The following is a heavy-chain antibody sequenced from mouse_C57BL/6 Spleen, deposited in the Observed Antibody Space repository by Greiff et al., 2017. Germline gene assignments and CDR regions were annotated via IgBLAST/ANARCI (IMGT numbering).Heavy chain of an antibody. CDR3: AREGPDYYGSSYFDY. V-gene: IGHV1-82*01. Sequence: QVQLQQSGPELVKPGASVKISCKASGYAFSSSWMNWVKQRPGKGLEWIGRIYPGDGDTNYNGKFKGKATLTADKSSSTAYMQLSSLTSEDSAVYFCAREGPDYYGSSYFDYWGQGTTLTVSS. CDR1: GYAFSSSW. D-gene: IGHD1-1*01. J-gene: IGHJ2*01. CDR2: IYPGDGDT.